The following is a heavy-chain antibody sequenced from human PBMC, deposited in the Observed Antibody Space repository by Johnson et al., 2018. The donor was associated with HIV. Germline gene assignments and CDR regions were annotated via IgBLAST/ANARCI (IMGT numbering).Heavy chain of an antibody. CDR2: IKQDGSEK. V-gene: IGHV3-7*05. J-gene: IGHJ3*02. Sequence: VQLVESGGGVVQPGRSLRLSCAASGFTFSSYWMSWVRQAPGKGLEWVANIKQDGSEKSYMDSVKGRFIISRDNAKNSLFLQMNTLNAEDTAVYYCASSTGMMTDDAFDIWGQGTVVTVSP. D-gene: IGHD3-16*01. CDR3: ASSTGMMTDDAFDI. CDR1: GFTFSSYW.